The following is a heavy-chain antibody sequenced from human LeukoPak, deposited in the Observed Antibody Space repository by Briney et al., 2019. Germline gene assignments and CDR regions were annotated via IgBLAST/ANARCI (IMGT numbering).Heavy chain of an antibody. V-gene: IGHV3-9*01. Sequence: GGSLRLSCAASGFTFDDYAMHWIRHAPGKGLEWVSGISWNSGSIGYADSVKGRFTISRDNAKNSLYLQMNSLRAEDTALYYCAKDTGYYYDSSNYLGYWGQGTLVTVSS. CDR2: ISWNSGSI. CDR3: AKDTGYYYDSSNYLGY. CDR1: GFTFDDYA. J-gene: IGHJ4*02. D-gene: IGHD3-22*01.